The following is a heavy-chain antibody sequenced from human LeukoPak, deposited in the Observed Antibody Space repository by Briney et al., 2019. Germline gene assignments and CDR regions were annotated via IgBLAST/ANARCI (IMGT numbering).Heavy chain of an antibody. D-gene: IGHD4-23*01. CDR3: ARGDEEYGGNPGYFDY. CDR1: GGAISSGGYS. Sequence: PSETLSLTCAVSGGAISSGGYSWSWIRQPPGKGLEWIGYIYYSGSTNYNPSLKSRVTISVDTSKNQFSLKLSSVTAADTAVYYCARGDEEYGGNPGYFDYWGQGTLVTVSS. CDR2: IYYSGST. J-gene: IGHJ4*02. V-gene: IGHV4-61*08.